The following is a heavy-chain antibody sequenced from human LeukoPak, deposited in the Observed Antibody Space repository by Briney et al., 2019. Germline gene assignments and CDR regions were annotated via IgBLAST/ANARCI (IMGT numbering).Heavy chain of an antibody. J-gene: IGHJ5*02. D-gene: IGHD2-15*01. CDR2: ISSSGTTI. V-gene: IGHV3-48*03. CDR1: GFTFSSYE. CDR3: ARLLVAAPGVDP. Sequence: GGSLRLSCAASGFTFSSYEMHWVRQAPGKGLEWVADISSSGTTIYYADSVKGRFTISRDNAKNSLYLQMNSLRAEDTAVYYCARLLVAAPGVDPWGQGTLVTVSP.